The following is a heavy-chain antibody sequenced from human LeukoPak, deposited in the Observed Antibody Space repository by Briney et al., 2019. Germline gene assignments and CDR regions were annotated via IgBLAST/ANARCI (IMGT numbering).Heavy chain of an antibody. V-gene: IGHV3-23*01. J-gene: IGHJ6*03. CDR2: ISGSGDST. Sequence: PGGTLRLSCAASGFTFSSYSMSWVRQAPGKGLEWVSAISGSGDSTYYADSVKGRFTISRDNSKNTLYLQMNSLRVEDTALYYCARDATTTVGWVYMDVWGKGTAVTIS. D-gene: IGHD4-11*01. CDR1: GFTFSSYS. CDR3: ARDATTTVGWVYMDV.